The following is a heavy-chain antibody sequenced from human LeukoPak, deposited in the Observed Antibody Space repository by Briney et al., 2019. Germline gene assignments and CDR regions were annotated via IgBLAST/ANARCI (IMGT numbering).Heavy chain of an antibody. Sequence: GASVKVSCKASGGTFSSYAISWVRQAPGQGLEWMGRIIPILGIANYAQKFQGRVTITADKSTSTAYMELSSLRSEDTAVYYCATQKYYYDSSGYKGPYYYYYGMDVWGQGTTVTVSS. CDR2: IIPILGIA. CDR3: ATQKYYYDSSGYKGPYYYYYGMDV. V-gene: IGHV1-69*04. J-gene: IGHJ6*02. CDR1: GGTFSSYA. D-gene: IGHD3-22*01.